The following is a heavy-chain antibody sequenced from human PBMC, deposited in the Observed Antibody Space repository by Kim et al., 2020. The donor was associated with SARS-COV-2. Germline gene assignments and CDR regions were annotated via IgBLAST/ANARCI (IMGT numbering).Heavy chain of an antibody. CDR2: INAGNGNT. J-gene: IGHJ4*02. CDR1: GYTFSSYA. CDR3: ARGIAVAATIDY. D-gene: IGHD6-13*01. Sequence: ASVKVSCKASGYTFSSYAMHWVRQAPGQRREWMGWINAGNGNTKYAQKFQGRVTITRDTSATTAYMELSSLRSEDTAVYYCARGIAVAATIDYWGQGTLVTASS. V-gene: IGHV1-3*01.